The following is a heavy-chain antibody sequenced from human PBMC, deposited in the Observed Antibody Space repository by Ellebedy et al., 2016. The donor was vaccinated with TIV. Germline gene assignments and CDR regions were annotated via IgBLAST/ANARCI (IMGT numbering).Heavy chain of an antibody. D-gene: IGHD1-26*01. CDR3: ATQTREGGFRV. Sequence: GESLKISCAASGFTFSDYAMNWVRQAPGKGLEWVSSISPTSSHIFDADAVKGRFIISRDNAENSLYLQMNSLRAEDTAFYFCATQTREGGFRVWGQGTLVTVSS. V-gene: IGHV3-21*01. CDR1: GFTFSDYA. J-gene: IGHJ4*01. CDR2: ISPTSSHI.